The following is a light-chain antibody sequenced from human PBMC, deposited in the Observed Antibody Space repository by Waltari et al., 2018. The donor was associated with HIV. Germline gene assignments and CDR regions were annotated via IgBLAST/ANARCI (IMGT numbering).Light chain of an antibody. V-gene: IGLV2-11*01. CDR3: CSHAGNFIFA. CDR1: SSYVDTF. J-gene: IGLJ1*01. CDR2: DVN. Sequence: QSALTQPHSVSGSPGQSLTISCPGTSSYVDTFVPWYQQHPGKAPKVIIYDVNKRPSGVPDRFSGSKSGNTAFLTISGLQAEDEAEYHCCSHAGNFIFAFGSGTKVTVL.